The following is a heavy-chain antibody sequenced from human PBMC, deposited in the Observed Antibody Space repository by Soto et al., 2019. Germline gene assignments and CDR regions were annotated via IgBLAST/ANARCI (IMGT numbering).Heavy chain of an antibody. D-gene: IGHD4-4*01. Sequence: EVQLVESGGGLVKPGGSLRLSCVGSAFIFSDHSMNWVRQAPGKGLEWVTSIGDTGTFIYYAGSVKGRFTTSRDNAKNSLFLQMDSLRPEDTAVYYCARDQRYLRQGYSDYWGQGTLVTVSS. CDR3: ARDQRYLRQGYSDY. CDR1: AFIFSDHS. J-gene: IGHJ4*02. V-gene: IGHV3-21*01. CDR2: IGDTGTFI.